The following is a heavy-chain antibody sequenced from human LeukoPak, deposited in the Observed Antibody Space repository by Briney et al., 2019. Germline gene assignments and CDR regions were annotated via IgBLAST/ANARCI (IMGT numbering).Heavy chain of an antibody. CDR3: ARKWLSNAFDI. Sequence: GRSLRLSGPASGFTFDDFGMSWARQVPGRGLEWGACINWKGGRTGYADSVTGRFTISRDNAKKSLYLQMNSLRAEDTALYYCARKWLSNAFDIWGQGTMVTVSS. D-gene: IGHD5-12*01. CDR1: GFTFDDFG. CDR2: INWKGGRT. J-gene: IGHJ3*02. V-gene: IGHV3-20*04.